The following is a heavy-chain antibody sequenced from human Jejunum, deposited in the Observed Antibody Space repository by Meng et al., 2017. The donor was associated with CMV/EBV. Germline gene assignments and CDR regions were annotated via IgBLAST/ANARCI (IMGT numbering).Heavy chain of an antibody. V-gene: IGHV3-43D*03. CDR2: ISWDGGSG. CDR1: GFPFDDYA. Sequence: SGFPFDDYAMHWVRQAPGKGLEWVSLISWDGGSGYYADSVKGRFTISRDNSKNSLYLQMNSLRAEDTALYYCAKEYSSGWYYFDYWGQGTLVTVSS. J-gene: IGHJ4*02. D-gene: IGHD6-13*01. CDR3: AKEYSSGWYYFDY.